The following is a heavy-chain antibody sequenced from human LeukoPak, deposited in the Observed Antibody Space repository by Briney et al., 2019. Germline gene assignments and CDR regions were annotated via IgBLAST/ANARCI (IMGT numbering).Heavy chain of an antibody. Sequence: GASVKVSCKASGYTFTSYGISWVRQAPGQGLEWMGWISAYNGNTNYAQKLQGRVTMTTDTSTSTAYMELRSLRSEDTAVYYCARVKSYYYDSSGYYDYWGQGTLVTVSS. CDR1: GYTFTSYG. V-gene: IGHV1-18*01. CDR3: ARVKSYYYDSSGYYDY. CDR2: ISAYNGNT. D-gene: IGHD3-22*01. J-gene: IGHJ4*02.